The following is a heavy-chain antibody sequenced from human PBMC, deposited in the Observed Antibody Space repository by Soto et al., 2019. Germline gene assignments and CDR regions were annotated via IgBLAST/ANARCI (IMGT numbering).Heavy chain of an antibody. CDR3: ARGFGAAIWFYYYYGMDV. D-gene: IGHD2-2*01. CDR1: GGSFSGYY. J-gene: IGHJ6*02. CDR2: INHSGST. V-gene: IGHV4-34*01. Sequence: ETLSLTCAVYGGSFSGYYWSWIRQPPGKGLEWIGEINHSGSTNYNPSLKSRVTISVDTSKNQFSLKLSSVTAADTAVYYCARGFGAAIWFYYYYGMDVWGQGTTVTVSS.